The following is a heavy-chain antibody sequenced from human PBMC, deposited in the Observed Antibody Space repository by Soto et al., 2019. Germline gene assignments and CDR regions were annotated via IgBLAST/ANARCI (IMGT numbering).Heavy chain of an antibody. CDR1: GDTFTSYY. D-gene: IGHD3-3*01. J-gene: IGHJ5*02. CDR2: INPHGGST. Sequence: ASGKVSCKAPGDTFTSYYLNWVRQAPGQGLEWMGVINPHGGSTKYAQKFQGRITMTRDTSRSTVYMELSSLRSDDTAIYYCARSSGGNFGIIIEGSNWFDPWGQGTLVTVSS. V-gene: IGHV1-46*01. CDR3: ARSSGGNFGIIIEGSNWFDP.